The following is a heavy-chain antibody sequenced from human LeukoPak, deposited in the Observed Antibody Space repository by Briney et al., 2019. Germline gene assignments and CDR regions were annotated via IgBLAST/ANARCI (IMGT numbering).Heavy chain of an antibody. D-gene: IGHD1-1*01. CDR1: GGSFTDNN. Sequence: SETLSLTCAVYGGSFTDNNWSWIRQPPGKGLEWIGEINHSGSTSYNPSLKSRVTISVDTSKNQFSLRLTSVTAADTAVYYCARCSLERHYFYYYYHLFVWGTETTVSMSS. J-gene: IGHJ6*03. CDR2: INHSGST. CDR3: ARCSLERHYFYYYYHLFV. V-gene: IGHV4-34*01.